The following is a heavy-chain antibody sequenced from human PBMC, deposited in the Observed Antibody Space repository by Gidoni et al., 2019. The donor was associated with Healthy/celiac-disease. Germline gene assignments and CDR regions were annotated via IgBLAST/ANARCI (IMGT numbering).Heavy chain of an antibody. J-gene: IGHJ6*03. Sequence: QMQLVQSGPEVKKPGTSVKVSCKASGFTFTSSAVQWVRQARGQRLEWIGWIVVGSGNTNYAQKFQERVTITRDMSTSTAYMELSSLRSEDTAVYYCAAPREDCSGGSCLTYYYYYMDVWGKGTTVTVSS. D-gene: IGHD2-15*01. CDR2: IVVGSGNT. V-gene: IGHV1-58*01. CDR1: GFTFTSSA. CDR3: AAPREDCSGGSCLTYYYYYMDV.